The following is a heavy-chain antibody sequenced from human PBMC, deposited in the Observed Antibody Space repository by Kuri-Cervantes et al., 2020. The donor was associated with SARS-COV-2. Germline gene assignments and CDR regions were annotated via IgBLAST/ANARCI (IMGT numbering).Heavy chain of an antibody. CDR3: ARDGVVVVAGYYYYYYMDV. CDR1: GFTFSDYY. CDR2: ISSSSSYI. J-gene: IGHJ6*03. D-gene: IGHD2-15*01. V-gene: IGHV3-11*06. Sequence: GESLKISCAASGFTFSDYYMSWIRQAPGKGLEWVSSISSSSSYIYYADSVKGRFTISRDNAKNSLYLQMNSLRAEDTAVYYCARDGVVVVAGYYYYYYMDVWGKGTTVTVSS.